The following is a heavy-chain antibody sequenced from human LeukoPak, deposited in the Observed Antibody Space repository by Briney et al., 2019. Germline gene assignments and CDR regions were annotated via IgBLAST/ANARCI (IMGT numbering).Heavy chain of an antibody. CDR2: LYSGGTT. V-gene: IGHV3-66*04. CDR1: GFSVSSNY. J-gene: IGHJ4*02. Sequence: GGSLRLSCAVSGFSVSSNYMTWVRQAPGKGLEWVSVLYSGGTTYYADSVKGRFTISRDNAKNSLYLQMNSLRAEDTAVYYCARQAGSSWYVTYYFDYWGQGTLVTVSS. D-gene: IGHD6-13*01. CDR3: ARQAGSSWYVTYYFDY.